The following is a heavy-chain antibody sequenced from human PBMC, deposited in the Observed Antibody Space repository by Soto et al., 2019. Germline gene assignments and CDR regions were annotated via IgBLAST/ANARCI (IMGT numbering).Heavy chain of an antibody. V-gene: IGHV4-34*01. CDR1: GGSFSGYY. CDR2: INHSGST. D-gene: IGHD6-13*01. Sequence: SETLSLTCAVYGGSFSGYYWSWIRQPPGKGLEWIGEINHSGSTNYNPSLKSRVTISVDTSKNQFSLKLSSVTAADTAVYYCARGRRWDSSSWSRYYYMDVWGKGTTVTVSS. J-gene: IGHJ6*03. CDR3: ARGRRWDSSSWSRYYYMDV.